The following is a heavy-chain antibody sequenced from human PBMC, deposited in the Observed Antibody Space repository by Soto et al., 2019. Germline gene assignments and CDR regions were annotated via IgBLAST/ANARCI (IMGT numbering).Heavy chain of an antibody. CDR3: ARHLGDSSSSWPYYFDY. Sequence: PSETLSLTCTVSGGSISSSSYYWGWIRQPPGKGLEWIGSIYYSGSTYYNPSLKSRVTISVDTSKNQFSLKLSSVTAADTAVYSCARHLGDSSSSWPYYFDYWGQGTLVTVSS. CDR1: GGSISSSSYY. V-gene: IGHV4-39*01. D-gene: IGHD6-6*01. CDR2: IYYSGST. J-gene: IGHJ4*02.